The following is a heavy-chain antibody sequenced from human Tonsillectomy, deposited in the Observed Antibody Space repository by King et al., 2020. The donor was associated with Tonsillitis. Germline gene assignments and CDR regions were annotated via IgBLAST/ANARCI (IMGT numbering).Heavy chain of an antibody. CDR1: GFTFSSYG. Sequence: VQLVESGGGVVQPGRSLRLSCAASGFTFSSYGMHWVRQAPGKGLEWVAVISYDGSKKYYADSVKGRFTISRDNSKNTLYLQMNSLRAEDTTVYYCATGGGPSHDFWSGSQIYYYYGMDVWGQGTTVTVSS. V-gene: IGHV3-30*03. J-gene: IGHJ6*02. CDR2: ISYDGSKK. CDR3: ATGGGPSHDFWSGSQIYYYYGMDV. D-gene: IGHD3-3*01.